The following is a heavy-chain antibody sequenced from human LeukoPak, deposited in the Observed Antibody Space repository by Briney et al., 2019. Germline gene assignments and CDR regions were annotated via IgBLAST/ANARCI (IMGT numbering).Heavy chain of an antibody. Sequence: PGGSLRLSCAASGFTFSSNWMHWVRQAPGKGLMWVPRITSDGSTTNYADSVKGRFTISRDNAKNTLYLQMNNLRAEDTAVYYCARPQQMLPIHWGQGTLVTVSS. D-gene: IGHD6-13*01. J-gene: IGHJ4*02. CDR3: ARPQQMLPIH. CDR2: ITSDGSTT. V-gene: IGHV3-74*01. CDR1: GFTFSSNW.